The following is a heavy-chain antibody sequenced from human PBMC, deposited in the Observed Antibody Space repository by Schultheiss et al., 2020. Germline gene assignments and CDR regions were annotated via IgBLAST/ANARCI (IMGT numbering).Heavy chain of an antibody. Sequence: SETLSLTCAVYGGSFSGYYWGWIRQPPGKGLEWIGYIYYSGSANYSPSLKSRVTISVDTSKNQFSLKLSSVTAADTAVYYCASGDNWNDNYWGQGTLVTVSS. CDR3: ASGDNWNDNY. J-gene: IGHJ4*02. CDR1: GGSFSGYY. D-gene: IGHD1-1*01. CDR2: IYYSGSA. V-gene: IGHV4-59*08.